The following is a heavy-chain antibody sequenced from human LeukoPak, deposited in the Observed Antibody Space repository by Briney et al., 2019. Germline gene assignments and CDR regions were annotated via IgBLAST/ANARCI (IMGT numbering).Heavy chain of an antibody. V-gene: IGHV4-4*07. J-gene: IGHJ4*02. CDR3: ARDFYLHDYGDPLGY. Sequence: PSETLSLTCTVSGGSISSYYWSWIRQPAGKGLEWIGRIYTSGSTNYNPSLKSRVTMSVDTSKNQFSLKLSSVTAADTAAYYCARDFYLHDYGDPLGYWGQGTLVTVSS. CDR1: GGSISSYY. D-gene: IGHD4-17*01. CDR2: IYTSGST.